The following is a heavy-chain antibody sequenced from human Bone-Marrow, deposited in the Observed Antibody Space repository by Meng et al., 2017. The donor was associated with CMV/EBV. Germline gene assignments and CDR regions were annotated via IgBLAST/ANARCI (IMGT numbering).Heavy chain of an antibody. V-gene: IGHV3-9*01. CDR3: ARDEGYSGSLDY. Sequence: SLKISCAASGFTFDDYAMHWVRQAPGKGLEWVSGISWNSGSIGYADSVKGRFTISRDNAKNSLYLQMNSLRAEDTALYYCARDEGYSGSLDYWGQGTLVTVSS. J-gene: IGHJ4*02. D-gene: IGHD1-26*01. CDR2: ISWNSGSI. CDR1: GFTFDDYA.